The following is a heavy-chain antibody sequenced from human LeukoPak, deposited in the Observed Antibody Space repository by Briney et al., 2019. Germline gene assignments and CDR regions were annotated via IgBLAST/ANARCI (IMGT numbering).Heavy chain of an antibody. CDR3: TTDLYYDSSGSY. J-gene: IGHJ4*02. CDR1: GLAFSSYE. D-gene: IGHD3-22*01. CDR2: ISTNGSTI. Sequence: QPGGSLRLSCAASGLAFSSYEMNWVRQAPGKGLEWVSYISTNGSTIHYADSVKGRFTFSRDNAKDSVYLQMNSLKTEDTAVYYCTTDLYYDSSGSYWGQGTLVTVSS. V-gene: IGHV3-48*03.